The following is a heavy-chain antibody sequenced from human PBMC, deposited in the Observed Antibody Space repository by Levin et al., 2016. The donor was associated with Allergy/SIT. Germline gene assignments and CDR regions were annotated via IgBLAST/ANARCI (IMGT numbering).Heavy chain of an antibody. CDR2: ISSNGGST. Sequence: VRQAPGKGLEYVSAISSNGGSTYYANSVKGRFTISRDNSKNTLYLQMGSLRAEDMAVYYCARDGGLNGLFDYWGQGTLVTVSS. J-gene: IGHJ4*02. V-gene: IGHV3-64*01. D-gene: IGHD3-16*01. CDR3: ARDGGLNGLFDY.